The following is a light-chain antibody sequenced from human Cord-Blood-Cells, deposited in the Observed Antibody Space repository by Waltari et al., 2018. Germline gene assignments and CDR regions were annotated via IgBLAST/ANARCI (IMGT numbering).Light chain of an antibody. CDR1: QDISNY. J-gene: IGKJ3*01. Sequence: DIQMTQSPSSLSASVGDRVTITYQASQDISNYLNWHQQKPGKAPKLLIYDASNLETGVPSRFSGSGSGTDFTFSISSLHPEDIATYYCQQYYNLLFTFGPGTKVDIK. CDR2: DAS. V-gene: IGKV1-33*01. CDR3: QQYYNLLFT.